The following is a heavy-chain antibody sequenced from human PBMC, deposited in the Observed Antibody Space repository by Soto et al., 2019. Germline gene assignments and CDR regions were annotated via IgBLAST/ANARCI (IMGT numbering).Heavy chain of an antibody. Sequence: PSETVSVTCTVSGGSIISGGYYWSWIRQHPGKGLEWIGYIYYSGSTYYNPSLKSRVTISVDTSKNQFSLKLSSVTAADTAVYYCARGIAAAVAWFDPWGQGTLVTVSS. CDR2: IYYSGST. CDR1: GGSIISGGYY. D-gene: IGHD6-13*01. V-gene: IGHV4-31*03. CDR3: ARGIAAAVAWFDP. J-gene: IGHJ5*02.